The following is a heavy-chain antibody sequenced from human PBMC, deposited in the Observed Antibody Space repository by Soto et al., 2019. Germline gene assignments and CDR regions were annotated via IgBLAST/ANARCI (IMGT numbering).Heavy chain of an antibody. Sequence: PGGSLRLSCAASGFTFSSYGMHWVRQAPGKGLEWVAVISYDGSNKYYADSVKGRFTISRDNSKNTLYLQMNSLRAEDTAVYYCAKDRGDSSGYRTYYFDYWGQGALVTVSS. CDR1: GFTFSSYG. D-gene: IGHD3-22*01. V-gene: IGHV3-30*18. CDR2: ISYDGSNK. J-gene: IGHJ4*02. CDR3: AKDRGDSSGYRTYYFDY.